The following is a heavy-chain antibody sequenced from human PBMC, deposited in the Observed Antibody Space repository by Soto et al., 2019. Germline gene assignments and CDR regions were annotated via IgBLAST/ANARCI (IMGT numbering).Heavy chain of an antibody. CDR3: TRGPRADSSGTGAH. D-gene: IGHD1-26*01. Sequence: PGGSLRLSCAVSGFTVSNNYMSWVRQAPGKGLEGVSVIYSGGYTAYADSVRGRFTISRDNSKNTLYLQMNNLKPDDTAIYYCTRGPRADSSGTGAHWGQGTPVTVSS. V-gene: IGHV3-53*01. CDR1: GFTVSNNY. J-gene: IGHJ4*02. CDR2: IYSGGYT.